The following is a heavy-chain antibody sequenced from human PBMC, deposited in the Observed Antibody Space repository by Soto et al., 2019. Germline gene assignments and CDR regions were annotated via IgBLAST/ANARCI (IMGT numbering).Heavy chain of an antibody. CDR2: IYPGDSDT. V-gene: IGHV5-51*01. J-gene: IGHJ4*02. CDR1: GYSFTSYW. Sequence: GESLKISCKGSGYSFTSYWIGWVRQMPGKGLEWMGIIYPGDSDTRYSPSFQGQVTISADKSISTAYLQWSSLKASDTAMYYCARLVYDSSGYYYYFDYWGQGTLVTVS. D-gene: IGHD3-22*01. CDR3: ARLVYDSSGYYYYFDY.